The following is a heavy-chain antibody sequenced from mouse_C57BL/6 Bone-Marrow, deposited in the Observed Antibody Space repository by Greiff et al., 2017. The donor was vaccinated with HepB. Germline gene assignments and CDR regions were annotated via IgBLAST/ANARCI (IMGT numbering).Heavy chain of an antibody. CDR2: IHPSDSDT. J-gene: IGHJ3*01. V-gene: IGHV1-74*01. CDR3: AIRGYRPYGGWFAY. Sequence: QVQLKQPGAELVKPGASVKVSCKASGYTFTSYWMHWVKQRPGQGLEWIGRIHPSDSDTNYNQKFKGKATLTVDKSSSTAYMQLSSLTSEDSAVYSCAIRGYRPYGGWFAYWGQGTLVTVSA. D-gene: IGHD1-1*01. CDR1: GYTFTSYW.